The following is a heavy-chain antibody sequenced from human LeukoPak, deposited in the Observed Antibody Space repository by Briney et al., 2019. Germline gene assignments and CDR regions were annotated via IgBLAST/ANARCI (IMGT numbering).Heavy chain of an antibody. CDR1: GFTFSSYA. D-gene: IGHD2-2*03. Sequence: GGSLRLSCAASGFTFSSYAMHWVRQAPGKGLEWVAVISYDGSNKYYADSVKGRFTISRDNSRNTLYLQMNSLRVEDTAVYYCARDRGGYCSSTSCHPYDIWGQGTVVTVSS. CDR3: ARDRGGYCSSTSCHPYDI. CDR2: ISYDGSNK. J-gene: IGHJ3*02. V-gene: IGHV3-30*14.